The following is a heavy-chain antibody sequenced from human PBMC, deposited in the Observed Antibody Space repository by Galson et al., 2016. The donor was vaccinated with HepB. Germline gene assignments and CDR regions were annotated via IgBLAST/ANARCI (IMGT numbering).Heavy chain of an antibody. V-gene: IGHV1-18*01. CDR1: GYTFNSYG. Sequence: SVKVSCKASGYTFNSYGISWVRQAPGQGLEWMGWISAYNGNTNYGERVQGRVTMTTDTSTDTAYMELRSLTSDDTAVYYCAREYCASITCSYEMDVWGQGTTVTVSS. J-gene: IGHJ6*02. D-gene: IGHD2-15*01. CDR3: AREYCASITCSYEMDV. CDR2: ISAYNGNT.